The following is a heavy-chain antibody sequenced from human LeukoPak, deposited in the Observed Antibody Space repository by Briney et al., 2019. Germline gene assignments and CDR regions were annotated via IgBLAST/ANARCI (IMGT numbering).Heavy chain of an antibody. Sequence: GGSLRLSCAASGFTFSTYAMSWVRQAPGKGLKWVSEISGSGASIYYADSVKGRFTISRDNSKNTLYLQMNSLGAEDTAVYYCARDDDYGGNSSSAFDIWGQGTMATVSS. CDR1: GFTFSTYA. V-gene: IGHV3-23*01. D-gene: IGHD4-23*01. J-gene: IGHJ3*02. CDR2: ISGSGASI. CDR3: ARDDDYGGNSSSAFDI.